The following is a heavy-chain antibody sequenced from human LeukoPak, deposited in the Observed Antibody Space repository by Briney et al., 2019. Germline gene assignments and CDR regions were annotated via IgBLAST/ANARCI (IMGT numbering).Heavy chain of an antibody. CDR2: IIPIFGTA. CDR3: ASDCSGGSCYSTSGYAFDI. D-gene: IGHD2-15*01. V-gene: IGHV1-69*06. J-gene: IGHJ3*02. Sequence: SVKVSCKASGYAFTGYYMHWVRQAPGQGLEWMGGIIPIFGTANYAQKFQGRVTITADKSTSTAYMELSSLRSEDTAVYYCASDCSGGSCYSTSGYAFDIWGQGAMVTVSS. CDR1: GYAFTGYY.